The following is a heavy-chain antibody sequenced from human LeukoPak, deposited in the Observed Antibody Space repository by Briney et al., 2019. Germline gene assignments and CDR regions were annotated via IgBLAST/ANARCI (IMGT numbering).Heavy chain of an antibody. CDR3: ARVNSWTEEPDTGFDY. Sequence: SQTLSLTCAISGDSVSNTRSAWNWIRQSPSRGLEWLGRTYYRSKWYNDYALSVRSRITINPDTSKNQFSLHLNSVTPEDTAVYFCARVNSWTEEPDTGFDYWGQGTLVTVSS. V-gene: IGHV6-1*01. CDR1: GDSVSNTRSA. D-gene: IGHD1-14*01. J-gene: IGHJ4*02. CDR2: TYYRSKWYN.